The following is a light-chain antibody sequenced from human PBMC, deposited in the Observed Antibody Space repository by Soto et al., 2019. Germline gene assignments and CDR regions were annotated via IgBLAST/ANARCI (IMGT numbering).Light chain of an antibody. CDR1: SSNIGNNY. J-gene: IGLJ1*01. CDR3: GTWDSSLSAYV. CDR2: DNN. Sequence: QSVLTQPPSLSAAPGQKVTISCSGSSSNIGNNYVSWYQQLPGTAPKLLIYDNNKRPSGIPDRFSDSKSGTSATLAITGLQTGDEADYYCGTWDSSLSAYVFGTGTKVTV. V-gene: IGLV1-51*01.